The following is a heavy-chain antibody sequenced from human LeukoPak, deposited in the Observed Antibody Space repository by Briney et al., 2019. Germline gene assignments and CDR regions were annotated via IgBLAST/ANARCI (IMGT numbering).Heavy chain of an antibody. J-gene: IGHJ4*02. D-gene: IGHD6-13*01. CDR1: GYTFTSYG. V-gene: IGHV1-18*01. CDR3: AGEMNEGDSSSRLGVDY. CDR2: ISAYNGNT. Sequence: GASAKVSCTASGYTFTSYGISWVRQAPGQGLEWVGWISAYNGNTNYAQKLQGRVTMITDTSTSTAYMELRSLRSDDTAIYYCAGEMNEGDSSSRLGVDYWGQGTLVTVSS.